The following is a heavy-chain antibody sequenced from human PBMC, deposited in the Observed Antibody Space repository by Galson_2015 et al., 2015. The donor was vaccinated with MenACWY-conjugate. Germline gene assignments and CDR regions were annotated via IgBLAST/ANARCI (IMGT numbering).Heavy chain of an antibody. CDR2: IYPGDSDT. Sequence: SGAEVKKPGESLKISCKGSGYSFTSYWIGWVRQMPGKGLEWMGIIYPGDSDTRYSPSFQGQVTISADKSISTAYLQWSSLKASDTAMYYCARRGYDYVWGSYNYFDYWGQGTLVTVSS. CDR1: GYSFTSYW. V-gene: IGHV5-51*01. J-gene: IGHJ4*02. CDR3: ARRGYDYVWGSYNYFDY. D-gene: IGHD3-16*01.